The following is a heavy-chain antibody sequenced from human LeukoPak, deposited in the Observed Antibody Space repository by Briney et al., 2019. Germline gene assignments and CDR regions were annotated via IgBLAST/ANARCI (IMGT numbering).Heavy chain of an antibody. CDR3: ARLGGSGWSNYYYYYMDV. CDR2: IYPGDSDT. Sequence: GESLKISCKGSGYSFTSYWIGWVRQMPGKGLEWMGIIYPGDSDTRYSPSFQGQVTISADKSIGTAYPQWSSLKASDTAMYYCARLGGSGWSNYYYYYMDVWGKGTTVTISS. J-gene: IGHJ6*03. CDR1: GYSFTSYW. V-gene: IGHV5-51*01. D-gene: IGHD6-19*01.